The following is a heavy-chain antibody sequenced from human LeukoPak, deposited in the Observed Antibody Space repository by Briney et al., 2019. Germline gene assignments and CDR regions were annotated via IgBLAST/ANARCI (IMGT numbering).Heavy chain of an antibody. J-gene: IGHJ4*02. Sequence: GGSLRLSCAASGFTFSSYGMHWVRQAPGKGLEWVAVIWYDGSNKYYADSVKGRFTISRDNAKNTLYLQMNSLRAEDTAVYYCARIPAAGTDFDYWGQGTLVTVSS. CDR1: GFTFSSYG. D-gene: IGHD6-13*01. CDR3: ARIPAAGTDFDY. V-gene: IGHV3-33*01. CDR2: IWYDGSNK.